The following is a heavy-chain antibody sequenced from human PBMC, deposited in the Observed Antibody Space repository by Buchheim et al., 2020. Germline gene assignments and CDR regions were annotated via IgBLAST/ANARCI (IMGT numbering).Heavy chain of an antibody. CDR1: GFTFSSYA. V-gene: IGHV3-30-3*01. D-gene: IGHD6-13*01. J-gene: IGHJ5*02. Sequence: QVQLVESGGGVVQPGRSLRLSCAASGFTFSSYAMHWVRQAPGKGLEWVAVISYDGSNKYYADSVKGRFTISRDTSKNTLYLQMNSLRAEDTAVYYCARDRIAAAGTDWFDPWGQRAL. CDR3: ARDRIAAAGTDWFDP. CDR2: ISYDGSNK.